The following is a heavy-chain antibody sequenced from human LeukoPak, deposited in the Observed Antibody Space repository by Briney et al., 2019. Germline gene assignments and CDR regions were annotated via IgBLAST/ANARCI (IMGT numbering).Heavy chain of an antibody. CDR3: ARDYYDSLTGYYSSFDY. J-gene: IGHJ4*02. CDR1: GFAFSAYS. CDR2: ISSRSTNI. Sequence: GGSLRLSCAASGFAFSAYSMNWVRQAPGKGLEWVSSISSRSTNIYYADSVKGRFTISRDNAKNSLYLQMNSLRGEDTAVYYCARDYYDSLTGYYSSFDYWGQGTLVTVSS. V-gene: IGHV3-21*01. D-gene: IGHD3-9*01.